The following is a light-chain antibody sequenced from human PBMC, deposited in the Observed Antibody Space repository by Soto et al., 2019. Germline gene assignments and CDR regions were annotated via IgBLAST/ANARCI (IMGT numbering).Light chain of an antibody. CDR2: EVN. V-gene: IGLV2-8*01. J-gene: IGLJ2*01. CDR1: SSDVGGYNH. CDR3: SSYAGSDIFV. Sequence: QSVLTQPPSASGSPGQSLTISCTGTSSDVGGYNHVFWYQQHPGEAPKLLIYEVNKWPSGVPDRFSGSKSGNTAYLTVSGLQAEDEADYYCSSYAGSDIFVFGGGTKVTVL.